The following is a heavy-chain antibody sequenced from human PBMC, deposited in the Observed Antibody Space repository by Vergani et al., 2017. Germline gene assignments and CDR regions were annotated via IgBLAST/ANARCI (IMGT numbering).Heavy chain of an antibody. V-gene: IGHV3-11*04. CDR2: ISPGASTV. D-gene: IGHD1-1*01. CDR1: GFKFSDHY. Sequence: LEESGGGSVKPGGSLRLSCAASGFKFSDHYMSWIRQAPGKGLEWVSHISPGASTVSYTDSVTGRFTVSSDNDNNSLTLDMKTLRVEDTAVYYCAKNPGISTTRHYYAMDVWGQGTTVTVSS. J-gene: IGHJ6*02. CDR3: AKNPGISTTRHYYAMDV.